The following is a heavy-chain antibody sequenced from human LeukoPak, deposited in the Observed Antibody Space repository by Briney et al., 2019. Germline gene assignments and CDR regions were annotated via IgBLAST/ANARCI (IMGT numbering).Heavy chain of an antibody. Sequence: RLGESLKISCKGSGYSFTTYWIGWVRQMPGKGLEWMGIIYPGDSDTRYSPSFQDQVTISADKSISTAYLQWSSLKASDTAMYYCARQRFTMRAYAGNWFDPWGQGTLVTVSS. V-gene: IGHV5-51*01. D-gene: IGHD3-10*01. CDR1: GYSFTTYW. J-gene: IGHJ5*02. CDR2: IYPGDSDT. CDR3: ARQRFTMRAYAGNWFDP.